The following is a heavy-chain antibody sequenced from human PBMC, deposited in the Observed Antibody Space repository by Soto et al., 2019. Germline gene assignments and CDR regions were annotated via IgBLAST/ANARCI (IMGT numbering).Heavy chain of an antibody. CDR3: ARLEKYYYGSSGPRFDY. CDR2: IYYSGST. V-gene: IGHV4-59*08. CDR1: GGSISSYY. Sequence: PSETLSLTCTVSGGSISSYYWSWIRQTPGKGLEWIGYIYYSGSTNYNPSLKSRVTISVDTSKNQFSLKLSSVTAADTAVYYCARLEKYYYGSSGPRFDYWGQGTLVTVSS. J-gene: IGHJ4*02. D-gene: IGHD3-22*01.